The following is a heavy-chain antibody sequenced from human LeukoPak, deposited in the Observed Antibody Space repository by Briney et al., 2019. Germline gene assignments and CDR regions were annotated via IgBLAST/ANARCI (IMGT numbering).Heavy chain of an antibody. CDR2: IIPIFGTA. Sequence: SVKVSCKASGGTFSSYAISWVRQAPGQGLEWMGGIIPIFGTANYAQKFQGRVTITADESTSTAYMELSSLRSEDTAVYYCAREKKDDFWRGPSDPWGQGTLVTVSS. J-gene: IGHJ5*02. V-gene: IGHV1-69*13. CDR3: AREKKDDFWRGPSDP. CDR1: GGTFSSYA. D-gene: IGHD3-3*01.